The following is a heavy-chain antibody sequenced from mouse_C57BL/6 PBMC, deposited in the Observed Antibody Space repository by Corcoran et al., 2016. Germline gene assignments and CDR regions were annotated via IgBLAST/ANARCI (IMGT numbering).Heavy chain of an antibody. CDR2: INTYSGVP. Sequence: QIQLVQSGPELKKPGETVKISCKASGYTFTTDGMSWVKQAPGKGLKWMDWINTYSGVPTYADDFKGRFAFSLETSASTAYLQINNLKNEDTATYFCAREGGNFHFDYWGQGTTLTVSS. CDR1: GYTFTTDG. CDR3: AREGGNFHFDY. J-gene: IGHJ2*01. V-gene: IGHV9-3*01. D-gene: IGHD2-1*01.